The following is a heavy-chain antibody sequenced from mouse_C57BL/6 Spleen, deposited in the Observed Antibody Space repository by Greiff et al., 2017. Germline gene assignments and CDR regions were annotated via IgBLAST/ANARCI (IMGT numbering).Heavy chain of an antibody. V-gene: IGHV14-1*01. J-gene: IGHJ4*01. Sequence: EVQLQQSGAELVRPGASVKLSCTASGFNIKDYYMHWVKQRPEQGLEWIGRIDPEDGDTEYAPKFQGKATMTADTSSNTAYLQLSSLTSEDTAVYYCTTRGATVVRDAMDYWGQGTSVTVSS. CDR1: GFNIKDYY. CDR3: TTRGATVVRDAMDY. D-gene: IGHD1-1*01. CDR2: IDPEDGDT.